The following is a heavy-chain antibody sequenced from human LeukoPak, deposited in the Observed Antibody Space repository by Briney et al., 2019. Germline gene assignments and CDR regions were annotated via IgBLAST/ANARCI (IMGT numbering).Heavy chain of an antibody. V-gene: IGHV4-4*09. CDR2: IYTSGST. D-gene: IGHD3-3*01. Sequence: SETLSLTCTVSGGSISSYYWSWIRQPPGKGLEWIGYIYTSGSTNYNPSLKSRVTISVDTSKNQFSLKLSSVTAADTAVYYCARQNYDFWSGHLYYYYYMDVWGKGTTVTVSS. CDR3: ARQNYDFWSGHLYYYYYMDV. CDR1: GGSISSYY. J-gene: IGHJ6*03.